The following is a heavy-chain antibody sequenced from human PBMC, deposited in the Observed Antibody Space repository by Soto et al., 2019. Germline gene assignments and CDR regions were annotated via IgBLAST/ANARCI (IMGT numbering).Heavy chain of an antibody. J-gene: IGHJ4*02. Sequence: EVHLVESGGGLVQRGGSLRLSCADSGFTFRAYWMSWVRQAPGKGLEWVANIDQDGSGKYYVDSVRGRFTISRDNAHNSLYLQTNSLRDEDTAVYFCARRRAGTGRTLDYWGQGTLVTVSS. CDR3: ARRRAGTGRTLDY. CDR1: GFTFRAYW. D-gene: IGHD3-10*01. V-gene: IGHV3-7*05. CDR2: IDQDGSGK.